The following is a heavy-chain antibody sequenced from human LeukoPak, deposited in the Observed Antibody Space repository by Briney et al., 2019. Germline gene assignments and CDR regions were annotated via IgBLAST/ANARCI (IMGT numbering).Heavy chain of an antibody. CDR3: ARDVYRASWPDS. D-gene: IGHD2-2*01. CDR2: IKQDGSQK. V-gene: IGHV3-7*01. J-gene: IGHJ5*01. CDR1: GFTFSTYW. Sequence: GGSLRLSCAASGFTFSTYWMNWVRQLPGKGLEWLANIKQDGSQKYYVDSVRGRFTISRDNAKNSLYLQMNSLRAEDTAVYYCARDVYRASWPDSWGQGTLVTVSS.